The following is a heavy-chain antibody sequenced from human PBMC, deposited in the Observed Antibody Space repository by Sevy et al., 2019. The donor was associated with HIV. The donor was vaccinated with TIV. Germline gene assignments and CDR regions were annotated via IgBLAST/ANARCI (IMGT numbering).Heavy chain of an antibody. D-gene: IGHD3-10*01. CDR3: ARPYRSGSWEAFDV. CDR2: ISYSRNYI. V-gene: IGHV3-21*01. J-gene: IGHJ3*01. Sequence: GGSLRLSCTASGFSFSSYMMNWVRQAPGKGLEWVASISYSRNYIYYADSLKGRFTISRDNAKNSLFLQMNSLRAEDTAVYYCARPYRSGSWEAFDVWGQGTMVTVSS. CDR1: GFSFSSYM.